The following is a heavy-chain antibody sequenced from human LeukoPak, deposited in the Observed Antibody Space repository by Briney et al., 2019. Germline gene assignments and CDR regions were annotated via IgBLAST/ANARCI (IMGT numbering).Heavy chain of an antibody. CDR1: GFTFSNYW. CDR3: ARVGAYDY. D-gene: IGHD1-26*01. J-gene: IGHJ4*02. Sequence: GGSLRLSCAASGFTFSNYWMHWVRQAPGKGLVWVSRNSSDGSSRSYADSVKGRFTISRDNAKNTLYLQMNSLRAEDTAVYYCARVGAYDYWGQGTLVTVSS. CDR2: NSSDGSSR. V-gene: IGHV3-74*01.